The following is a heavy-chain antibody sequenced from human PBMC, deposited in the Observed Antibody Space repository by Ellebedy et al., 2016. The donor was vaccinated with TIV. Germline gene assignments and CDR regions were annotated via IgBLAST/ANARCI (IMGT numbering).Heavy chain of an antibody. CDR2: IGTAGDP. CDR1: GFTFSSYD. D-gene: IGHD6-13*01. Sequence: GESLKISCAASGFTFSSYDMHWVRQATGKGLEWVSAIGTAGDPYYPGSVKGRFTISRENAKNSLYLQMNSLRAGDTAVYYCARALYSSSWYGDYYYYGMDVWGQGTTVTVSS. J-gene: IGHJ6*02. V-gene: IGHV3-13*05. CDR3: ARALYSSSWYGDYYYYGMDV.